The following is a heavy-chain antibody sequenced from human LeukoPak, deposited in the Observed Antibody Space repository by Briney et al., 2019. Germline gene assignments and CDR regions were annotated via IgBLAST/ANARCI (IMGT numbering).Heavy chain of an antibody. CDR3: ARDPYSGYGFTFDY. Sequence: ASVKVSCKASGYTFTSYGISWMRQAPGQGLEWMGWISAYNGNTNYAQKLQGRVTVTTDTSTSTAYMELRSLRSDDTAVYYCARDPYSGYGFTFDYWGQGTLVTVSS. V-gene: IGHV1-18*01. CDR1: GYTFTSYG. D-gene: IGHD5-12*01. J-gene: IGHJ4*02. CDR2: ISAYNGNT.